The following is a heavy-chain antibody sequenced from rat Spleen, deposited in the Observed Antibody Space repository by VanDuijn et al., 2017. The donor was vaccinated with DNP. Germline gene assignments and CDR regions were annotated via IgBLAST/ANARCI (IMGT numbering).Heavy chain of an antibody. Sequence: EVQLLESGGGLVRPGRSLKLSCAASGFTFSDYNMAWVRQAPKKGLEWVATISYDGGRTYYRDSVKGRFTISRDDAKTTLYLQMDSLRSEDTATYYCTRYYDSFDYWGRGVMVTVSS. D-gene: IGHD1-1*01. V-gene: IGHV5-7*01. CDR1: GFTFSDYN. J-gene: IGHJ2*01. CDR2: ISYDGGRT. CDR3: TRYYDSFDY.